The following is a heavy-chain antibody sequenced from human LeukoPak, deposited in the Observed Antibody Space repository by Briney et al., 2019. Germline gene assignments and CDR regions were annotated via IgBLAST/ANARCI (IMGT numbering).Heavy chain of an antibody. CDR2: INHSGST. J-gene: IGHJ4*02. V-gene: IGHV4-34*01. CDR3: ARSRYFDWLLPLRGAGGFDY. CDR1: GGSFSGYY. D-gene: IGHD3-9*01. Sequence: PSETLSLTCAVYGGSFSGYYWSWIRQPPGKGLEWNGEINHSGSTNYNPSLKSRVTISVDTSKNQFSLKLSSVTAADTAVYYCARSRYFDWLLPLRGAGGFDYWGQGTLVTVSS.